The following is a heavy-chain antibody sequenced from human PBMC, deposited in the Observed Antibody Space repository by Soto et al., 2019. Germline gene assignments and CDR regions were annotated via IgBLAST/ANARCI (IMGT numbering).Heavy chain of an antibody. V-gene: IGHV4-39*01. CDR3: ASLRIAVAGYYYYYGMDV. CDR2: IYYSGST. CDR1: GGSISIGDYS. Sequence: PSETLSLTFTVCGGSISIGDYSWCWVRQSPGKGLEWIGSIYYSGSTYYNPSLKSRVTISVDTSKNQFSLKLSSVTAADTAVYYCASLRIAVAGYYYYYGMDVWGQGTTVTVSS. D-gene: IGHD6-19*01. J-gene: IGHJ6*02.